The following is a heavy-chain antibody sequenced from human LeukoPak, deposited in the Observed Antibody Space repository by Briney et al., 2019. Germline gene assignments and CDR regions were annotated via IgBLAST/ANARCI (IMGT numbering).Heavy chain of an antibody. CDR3: ASPRGFSYGYFDY. J-gene: IGHJ4*02. V-gene: IGHV4-39*01. D-gene: IGHD5-18*01. Sequence: SETLSLTCTVSGGSISSSSAYWGWIRQPPGKGLEWIGSIYYSKNAYYNPSLKSRVTISADTSKNQFSLTLGSVSATDTAVYYCASPRGFSYGYFDYWGQGTLVTVSS. CDR2: IYYSKNA. CDR1: GGSISSSSAY.